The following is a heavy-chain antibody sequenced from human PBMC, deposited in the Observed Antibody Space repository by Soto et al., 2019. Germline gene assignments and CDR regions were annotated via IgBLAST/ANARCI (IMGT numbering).Heavy chain of an antibody. Sequence: GGSLRLSCAASGFTFSSYAMHWVRQAPGKGLEWVAVISYDGSNKYYADSVKGRFTISRDNSKNTLYLQMNSLRAEDTAVYYCARVESVEPGGVFGGAFDIWGQGTMVTVSS. D-gene: IGHD3-10*01. CDR3: ARVESVEPGGVFGGAFDI. V-gene: IGHV3-30*04. J-gene: IGHJ3*02. CDR1: GFTFSSYA. CDR2: ISYDGSNK.